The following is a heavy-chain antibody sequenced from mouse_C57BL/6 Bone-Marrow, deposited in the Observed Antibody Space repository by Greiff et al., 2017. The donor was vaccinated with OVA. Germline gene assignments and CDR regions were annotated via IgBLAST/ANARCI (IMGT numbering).Heavy chain of an antibody. Sequence: QVQLQQSGAELARPGASVKMSCKASGYTFTSYTMHWVKQRPGQGLEWIGYINPSSGYTKYNQKFKDKATLTADKSSSTAYMQLSSLTSEDSAVYCCARADGNYVWFAYWGQGTLVTVSA. CDR1: GYTFTSYT. V-gene: IGHV1-4*01. CDR3: ARADGNYVWFAY. CDR2: INPSSGYT. D-gene: IGHD2-1*01. J-gene: IGHJ3*01.